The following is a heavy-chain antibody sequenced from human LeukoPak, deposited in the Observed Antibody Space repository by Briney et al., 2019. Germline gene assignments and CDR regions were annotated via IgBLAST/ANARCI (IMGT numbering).Heavy chain of an antibody. CDR3: AKDFYEIAAAGPIDY. CDR1: GFTFSSYA. J-gene: IGHJ4*02. CDR2: ISGSGGST. D-gene: IGHD6-13*01. Sequence: GGSLKLSCAASGFTFSSYAMSWVRQAPGKGLEWVSAISGSGGSTYYADSVKGRFTISRDNSKNTLYLQMNSLRAEDTAVYYCAKDFYEIAAAGPIDYWGQGTLVTVSS. V-gene: IGHV3-23*01.